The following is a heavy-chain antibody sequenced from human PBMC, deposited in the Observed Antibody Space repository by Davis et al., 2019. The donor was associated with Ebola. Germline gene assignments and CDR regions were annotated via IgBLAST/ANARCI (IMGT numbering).Heavy chain of an antibody. J-gene: IGHJ4*02. D-gene: IGHD7-27*01. V-gene: IGHV3-21*01. CDR2: ISHSSTYI. CDR3: SRTLPNWGSDY. Sequence: GESLKISCAASGFNFNTYGMNWVRQAPGKGLEWVSSISHSSTYIYYADSVKGRFTVSRDNAKNSLFLQMNSLRAEDTAIYYCSRTLPNWGSDYWGQGTLVSVSS. CDR1: GFNFNTYG.